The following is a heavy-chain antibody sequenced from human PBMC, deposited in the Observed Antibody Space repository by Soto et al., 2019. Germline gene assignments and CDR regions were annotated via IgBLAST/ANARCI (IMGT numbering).Heavy chain of an antibody. Sequence: ASVKVSCKASGYTFTRSGISRVRQAPGQGLEWMGWISTYNGDTNYAQTFQGRVTMTTDTSTSTVHMEVRSLRSDDTAVYYCAREGVAPYYYYGMDVWGQ. V-gene: IGHV1-18*01. D-gene: IGHD5-12*01. CDR2: ISTYNGDT. J-gene: IGHJ6*02. CDR1: GYTFTRSG. CDR3: AREGVAPYYYYGMDV.